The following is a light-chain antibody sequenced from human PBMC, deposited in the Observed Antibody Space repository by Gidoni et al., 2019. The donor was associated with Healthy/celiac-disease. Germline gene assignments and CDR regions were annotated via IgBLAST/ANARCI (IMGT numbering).Light chain of an antibody. Sequence: EIVLTQSPATLSLSPGERATLSCRASQSVSSYFALYQQKPGQAPRLLIYEASNRATGIPARFSGSGSVTDFTLTISSLEPEDFAVYYCQQRSNWPPGFGQGTKLEIK. CDR1: QSVSSY. CDR2: EAS. J-gene: IGKJ2*01. CDR3: QQRSNWPPG. V-gene: IGKV3-11*01.